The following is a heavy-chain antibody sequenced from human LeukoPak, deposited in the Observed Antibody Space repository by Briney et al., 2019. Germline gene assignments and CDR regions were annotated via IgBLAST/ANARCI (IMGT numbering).Heavy chain of an antibody. CDR1: GGSISSNSYY. CDR3: ARGIVGARTQRYFDY. D-gene: IGHD1-26*01. V-gene: IGHV4-39*07. J-gene: IGHJ4*02. Sequence: SETLSLTCTVSGGSISSNSYYWGWIRQPPGKGLEWIGSIYYSGSTYYTPSLKSRVTISVDTSKNQFSLKLSSVTAADTAVYYCARGIVGARTQRYFDYWGQGTLVTVSS. CDR2: IYYSGST.